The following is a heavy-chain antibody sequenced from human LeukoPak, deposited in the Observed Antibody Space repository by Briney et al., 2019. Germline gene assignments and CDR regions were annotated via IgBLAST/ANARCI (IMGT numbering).Heavy chain of an antibody. D-gene: IGHD1-26*01. V-gene: IGHV1-2*02. CDR2: INPNSHGI. CDR1: GYTFTDYY. Sequence: ASVKVSCRASGYTFTDYYIHWVRQAPGQGREGMGWINPNSHGINYPQKFQGSVTMTRDTSISTAYMELSRLRSDDTAVYYCARVKALGIVGSTTVFDPWGQGTLVTVSS. CDR3: ARVKALGIVGSTTVFDP. J-gene: IGHJ5*02.